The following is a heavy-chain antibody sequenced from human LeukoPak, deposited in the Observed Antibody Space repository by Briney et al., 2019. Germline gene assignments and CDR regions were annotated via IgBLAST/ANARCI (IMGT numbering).Heavy chain of an antibody. V-gene: IGHV3-21*01. CDR2: ISRSSSYI. CDR1: GFTFSSYS. Sequence: GGSLRLSCAASGFTFSSYSMNWVRQAPGKGLEWVSSISRSSSYIYYADSVKGRFTISRDNAKNSLYLQMNSLRAEDTAVYYCARGLSGYDYLGALDIWGQGTMVTVSS. D-gene: IGHD5-12*01. J-gene: IGHJ3*02. CDR3: ARGLSGYDYLGALDI.